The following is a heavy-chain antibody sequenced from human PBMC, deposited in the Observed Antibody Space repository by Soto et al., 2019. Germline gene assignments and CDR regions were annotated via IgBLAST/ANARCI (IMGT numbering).Heavy chain of an antibody. CDR3: ARRSRITIFGVVITPYYYYGMDV. CDR2: INPNSGGT. CDR1: GYTFTGYY. Sequence: ASVKVSCKASGYTFTGYYMHWVRQAPGQGLEWMGWINPNSGGTNYAQKFQGWVTMPRETSISTAYMELSRLRSDDTAVYYCARRSRITIFGVVITPYYYYGMDVWGQGTTVTVSS. D-gene: IGHD3-3*01. V-gene: IGHV1-2*04. J-gene: IGHJ6*02.